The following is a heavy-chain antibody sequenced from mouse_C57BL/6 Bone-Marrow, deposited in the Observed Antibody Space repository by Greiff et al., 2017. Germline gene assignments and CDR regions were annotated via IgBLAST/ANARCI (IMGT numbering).Heavy chain of an antibody. Sequence: VKLMESGAELARPGASVKLSCKASGYTFTSYGISWVKQRTGQGLEWIGEIYPRSGNTYYNEKFKGKATLTADKSSSTAYMELRSLTSEDSAVYFCARWGFTTVVGGYWGQGTTLTVSS. J-gene: IGHJ2*01. D-gene: IGHD1-1*01. V-gene: IGHV1-81*01. CDR3: ARWGFTTVVGGY. CDR1: GYTFTSYG. CDR2: IYPRSGNT.